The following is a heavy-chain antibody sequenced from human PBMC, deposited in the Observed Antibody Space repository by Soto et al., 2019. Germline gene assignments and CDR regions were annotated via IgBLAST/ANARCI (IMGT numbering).Heavy chain of an antibody. D-gene: IGHD1-26*01. CDR1: GASLSTSNW. V-gene: IGHV4-4*02. CDR3: ARGPRSGSYSVDGFDV. J-gene: IGHJ3*01. Sequence: QVQLQQSGPGLVNPSGTLSLTCVVSGASLSTSNWWSWVRQPPGKGLEWIGEIYHSGSTTYSPSLKSRVSTSVDKSRNQFSLRLTTVPASDTAIYYCARGPRSGSYSVDGFDVWGQGTVVTVSS. CDR2: IYHSGST.